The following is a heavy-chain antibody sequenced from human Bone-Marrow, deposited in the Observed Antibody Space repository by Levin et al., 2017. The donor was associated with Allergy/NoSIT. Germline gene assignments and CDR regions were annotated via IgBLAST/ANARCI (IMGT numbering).Heavy chain of an antibody. Sequence: KPSETLSLTCEVSGGSIISGGSFWTWIRQHPGKGLEWIGYIYYSGTTSYNPSLESRATISIDTSKNQFSLKIRSVTAADTAFYYCATENAGFDPWGQGILVTVSS. CDR2: IYYSGTT. V-gene: IGHV4-31*11. D-gene: IGHD1-1*01. CDR3: ATENAGFDP. J-gene: IGHJ5*02. CDR1: GGSIISGGSF.